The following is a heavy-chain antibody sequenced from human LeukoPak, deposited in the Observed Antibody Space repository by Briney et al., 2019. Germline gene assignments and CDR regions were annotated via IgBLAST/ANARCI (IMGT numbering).Heavy chain of an antibody. CDR3: ARALYDGSGYYSHFDY. CDR1: GFTFSSYS. Sequence: GGSLRLSCADSGFTFSSYSMNWVRQAPGKGLEWVSSISSSSGYIYYADSMKGRFTISRDNAKKSLYLQMNSLRAEDTAVYYCARALYDGSGYYSHFDYWGQGTLVTVSS. J-gene: IGHJ4*02. D-gene: IGHD3-22*01. CDR2: ISSSSGYI. V-gene: IGHV3-21*01.